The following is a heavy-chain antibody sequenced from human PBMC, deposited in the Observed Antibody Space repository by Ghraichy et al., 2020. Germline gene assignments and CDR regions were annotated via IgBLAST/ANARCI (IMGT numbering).Heavy chain of an antibody. CDR2: IFTSGSA. D-gene: IGHD3-22*01. J-gene: IGHJ4*02. CDR3: GRDGPYDSSGYTDY. Sequence: SETLSLTCIVSGGSISNYYWSWIRQPAGKGLEWIWRIFTSGSATYNPSLRSRVTMSVDMSKNQFSLKLTSLIAADTAVYYCGRDGPYDSSGYTDYWGRGTLVTVSS. V-gene: IGHV4-4*07. CDR1: GGSISNYY.